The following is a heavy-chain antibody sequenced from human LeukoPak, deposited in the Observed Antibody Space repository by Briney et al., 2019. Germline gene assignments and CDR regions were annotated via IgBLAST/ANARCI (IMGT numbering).Heavy chain of an antibody. Sequence: PGGSLRLSCAASGFTFSSYWMSWVRQAPGEGLGCVANIKQEGREKYYVDSVKGRFTISRDNAKNSLYLQMNSLRAEDTAVYYCARDPTYGVVVAAVLHYYYYMDVWGKGTTVTVSS. CDR3: ARDPTYGVVVAAVLHYYYYMDV. D-gene: IGHD2-15*01. V-gene: IGHV3-7*01. CDR2: IKQEGREK. CDR1: GFTFSSYW. J-gene: IGHJ6*03.